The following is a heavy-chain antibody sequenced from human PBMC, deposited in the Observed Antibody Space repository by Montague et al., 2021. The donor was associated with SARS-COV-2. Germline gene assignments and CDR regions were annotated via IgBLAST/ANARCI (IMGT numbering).Heavy chain of an antibody. CDR1: GFDFSSYP. Sequence: SLRLSCAASGFDFSSYPMHWVRQAPGKGLEWVAVISYDGSNRYYVDSVKGRFTISRDNSKNTVFLQMNSLRADDTAVYYCVGALDIVVVAATMGFEHWGQGTLVTVSA. CDR2: ISYDGSNR. CDR3: VGALDIVVVAATMGFEH. J-gene: IGHJ4*02. D-gene: IGHD2-2*03. V-gene: IGHV3-30-3*01.